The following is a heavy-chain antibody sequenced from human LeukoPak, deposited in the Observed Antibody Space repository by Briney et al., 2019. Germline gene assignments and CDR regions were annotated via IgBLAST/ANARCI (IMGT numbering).Heavy chain of an antibody. V-gene: IGHV1-18*01. CDR1: GYSFTSYG. J-gene: IGHJ4*02. D-gene: IGHD1-14*01. Sequence: GASVKVSCKASGYSFTSYGITWVRQAPGQGLEWMGWISAYNGNTNYAQKLQGRVTMTRDTSSGTAYMELRSLRSDDTAVYYCAREGGGTPYYFDYWGQGTLVTVSS. CDR2: ISAYNGNT. CDR3: AREGGGTPYYFDY.